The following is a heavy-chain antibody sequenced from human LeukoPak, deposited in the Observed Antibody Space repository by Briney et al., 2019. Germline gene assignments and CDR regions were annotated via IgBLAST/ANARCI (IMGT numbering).Heavy chain of an antibody. CDR1: GYSFTSYD. D-gene: IGHD3-9*01. CDR2: MNPNSGNT. J-gene: IGHJ6*03. CDR3: ARDHDILTGYSEYYYYYYYMDV. Sequence: GASVKVSCKASGYSFTSYDINWVRQATGQGLEWMGWMNPNSGNTGYAPKFQGRVTIARNTSITTAYMELSSLRSEDTAVYYCARDHDILTGYSEYYYYYYYMDVWGKGTTVTVSS. V-gene: IGHV1-8*03.